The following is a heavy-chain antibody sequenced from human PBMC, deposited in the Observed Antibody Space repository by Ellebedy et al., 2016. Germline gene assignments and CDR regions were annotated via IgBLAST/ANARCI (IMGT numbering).Heavy chain of an antibody. CDR3: ATDSYSVAGTLVYYYYGMDV. D-gene: IGHD6-19*01. J-gene: IGHJ6*02. V-gene: IGHV1-18*01. CDR2: INAGNGNT. Sequence: ASVKVSCKASGYTFTSYGISWVRQAPGQGLEWMGWINAGNGNTKYSQKFQGRVTITRDTSASTAYMELSSLRSEDTAVYYCATDSYSVAGTLVYYYYGMDVWGQGTTVTVSS. CDR1: GYTFTSYG.